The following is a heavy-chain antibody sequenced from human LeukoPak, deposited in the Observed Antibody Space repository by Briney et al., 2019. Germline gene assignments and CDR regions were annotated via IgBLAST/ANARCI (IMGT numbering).Heavy chain of an antibody. CDR2: IWFDGSNR. V-gene: IGHV3-33*01. D-gene: IGHD2-15*01. J-gene: IGHJ5*02. Sequence: GGSLRLSCAASGFTFSKYGMHWVRQAPGKGLEWVAVIWFDGSNRNHADSVKGRFTISRDNSKNTLYLQMNSLRVEDTAVYFCVRDYCSGGSCYENNWFDPWGQGTLVTVSS. CDR3: VRDYCSGGSCYENNWFDP. CDR1: GFTFSKYG.